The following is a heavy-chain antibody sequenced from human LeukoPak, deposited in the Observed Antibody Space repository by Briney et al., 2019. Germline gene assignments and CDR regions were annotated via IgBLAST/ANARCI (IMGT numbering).Heavy chain of an antibody. V-gene: IGHV3-74*03. CDR2: INGDGRRI. CDR3: ARDRPDGRTSFDY. J-gene: IGHJ4*02. D-gene: IGHD4-23*01. CDR1: GFTFSSHW. Sequence: PGGSLRLSCAASGFTFSSHWMHSVRQVPGKGLVWVSRINGDGRRITYADSVKGRFTISRDNAKNTLFLQMDSLRAEDTALYYCARDRPDGRTSFDYWGLGTLVTVSS.